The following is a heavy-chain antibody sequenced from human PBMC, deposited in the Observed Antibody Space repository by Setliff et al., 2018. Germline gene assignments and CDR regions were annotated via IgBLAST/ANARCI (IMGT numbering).Heavy chain of an antibody. CDR2: INHSGST. D-gene: IGHD3-10*01. CDR1: GYSISSGYY. J-gene: IGHJ3*02. V-gene: IGHV4-38-2*02. CDR3: ARDDYGSGSWPAGI. Sequence: PSETLSLTCTVSGYSISSGYYWGWIRQPPGKGLEWIGEINHSGSTNYNPSLKSRVTITVDTSKNQYSLKLSSVTAADTDVYYCARDDYGSGSWPAGIWGQGTMVTVSS.